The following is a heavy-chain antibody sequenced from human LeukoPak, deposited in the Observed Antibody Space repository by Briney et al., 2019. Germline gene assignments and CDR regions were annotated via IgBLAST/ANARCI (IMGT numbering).Heavy chain of an antibody. CDR1: GGSIYSTTFY. V-gene: IGHV4-39*01. D-gene: IGHD1-26*01. CDR3: ARRSDSGSDDGEDYFDY. Sequence: SETLSLACTVSGGSIYSTTFYWGWIRQPPGKGLEWIGSMYYDGSTYHNPSLKSRVTISVDTSNNQFSLKLTSVTAADTAVYFCARRSDSGSDDGEDYFDYWGQGTLVTVSS. J-gene: IGHJ4*02. CDR2: MYYDGST.